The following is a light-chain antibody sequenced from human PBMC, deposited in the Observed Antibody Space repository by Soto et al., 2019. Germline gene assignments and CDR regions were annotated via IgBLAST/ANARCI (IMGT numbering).Light chain of an antibody. CDR3: CSYAGTYTLWV. V-gene: IGLV1-47*01. J-gene: IGLJ3*02. Sequence: QSVLTQPPSASGTPGQRVTISCSGSSSNIGSNYVYWYQQFPGTAPKLLIYRNNQRPSGVPDRFSGSKSGNTASLTISGLQAEDEADYYCCSYAGTYTLWVFGGGTKLTVL. CDR1: SSNIGSNY. CDR2: RNN.